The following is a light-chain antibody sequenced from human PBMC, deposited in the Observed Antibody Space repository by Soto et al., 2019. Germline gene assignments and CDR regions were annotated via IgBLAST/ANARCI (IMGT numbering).Light chain of an antibody. V-gene: IGKV3-20*01. CDR3: QQYGSSEII. Sequence: VVVTQSNATLSVSPGEGATLSCRASQSVTSNYLAWYQQKPGKAPRLLIYDISSRATGIPDRFSGSVSGTDFTLTITRLEPEDFAVFYCQQYGSSEIIFGQGTRLEIK. CDR2: DIS. CDR1: QSVTSNY. J-gene: IGKJ5*01.